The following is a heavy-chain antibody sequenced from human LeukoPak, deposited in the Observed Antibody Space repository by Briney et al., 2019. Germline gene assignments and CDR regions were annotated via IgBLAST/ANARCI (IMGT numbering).Heavy chain of an antibody. V-gene: IGHV3-15*01. CDR2: IKSKTDGGTT. D-gene: IGHD2-15*01. Sequence: PGGSLRLSCAASGFTFSNAWMSWVRQAPGKGLEWVGRIKSKTDGGTTDYAAPVKGRLTISRDDSKNTLYLQMNSLKTEDTAVYYCTTEGYCSGGSCYIYFQHWGQGTLVTVSS. CDR3: TTEGYCSGGSCYIYFQH. CDR1: GFTFSNAW. J-gene: IGHJ1*01.